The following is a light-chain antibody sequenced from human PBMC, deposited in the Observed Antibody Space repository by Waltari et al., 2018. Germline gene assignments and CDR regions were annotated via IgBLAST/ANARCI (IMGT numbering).Light chain of an antibody. Sequence: QSALTQPPSASGSPGQSVTISCTGTSSDVGGYNYVSWYQQYPGKAPKLMVYEVSKRPSGVPNRFSGSKSGNPASLTVSGLHADDEADYYCSSYAGSVWVFGGGTTLTVL. J-gene: IGLJ3*02. CDR1: SSDVGGYNY. V-gene: IGLV2-8*01. CDR3: SSYAGSVWV. CDR2: EVS.